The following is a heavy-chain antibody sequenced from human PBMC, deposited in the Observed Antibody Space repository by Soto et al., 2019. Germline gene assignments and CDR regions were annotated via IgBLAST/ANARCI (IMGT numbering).Heavy chain of an antibody. V-gene: IGHV3-23*01. CDR3: AKELIVLMVYATDY. Sequence: VGSLRLSCAASGFTFSSYAMSWVRQAPGKGLEWVSAISGSGGSTYYADSVKGRFTISRDNSKNTLYLQMNSLRAEDTAVYYCAKELIVLMVYATDYWGQGTLVTVSS. CDR2: ISGSGGST. D-gene: IGHD2-8*01. J-gene: IGHJ4*02. CDR1: GFTFSSYA.